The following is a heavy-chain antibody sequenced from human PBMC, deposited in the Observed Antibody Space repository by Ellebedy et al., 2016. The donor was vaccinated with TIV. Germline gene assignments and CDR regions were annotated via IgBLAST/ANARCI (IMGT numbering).Heavy chain of an antibody. CDR3: ARGTYSSGWYGMDF. J-gene: IGHJ4*02. D-gene: IGHD6-13*01. Sequence: AASVKVSCKASGGTFSSYSMIWVRQAPGQGLDWMGGIIPIFGTPDYAQRFQGRVTITADTSTSTAYMELSSLRSEDTAVYYCARGTYSSGWYGMDFWGQGTPVTVSS. V-gene: IGHV1-69*06. CDR1: GGTFSSYS. CDR2: IIPIFGTP.